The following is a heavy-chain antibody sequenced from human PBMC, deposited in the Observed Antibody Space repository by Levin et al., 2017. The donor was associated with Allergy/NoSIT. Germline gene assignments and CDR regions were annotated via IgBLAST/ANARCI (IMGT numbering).Heavy chain of an antibody. J-gene: IGHJ4*02. Sequence: RGESLKISCAASGFTVSSNYMSWVRQAPGKGLEWVSVIYNDGTTYYADSVKGRFTISRDNSKNTLYLQMNSLRAEDTAVYYCANHTSAEDYWGQGTLVTVSS. CDR2: IYNDGTT. D-gene: IGHD2-15*01. CDR3: ANHTSAEDY. V-gene: IGHV3-53*01. CDR1: GFTVSSNY.